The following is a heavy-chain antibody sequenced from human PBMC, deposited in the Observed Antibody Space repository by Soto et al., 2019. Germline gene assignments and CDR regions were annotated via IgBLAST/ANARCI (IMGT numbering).Heavy chain of an antibody. Sequence: EVQLVESGGDLVKPGGSLRLSCAASGFTFRNAWMIWVRQAPGTGLEWVGLIKSKSDGGTTEYAAHVKGRFTISRDDSKNTLYLQMNSLKAEATAVYYCTTIVGYWGQGTLVTVSS. V-gene: IGHV3-15*07. CDR2: IKSKSDGGTT. J-gene: IGHJ4*02. D-gene: IGHD3-3*01. CDR1: GFTFRNAW. CDR3: TTIVGY.